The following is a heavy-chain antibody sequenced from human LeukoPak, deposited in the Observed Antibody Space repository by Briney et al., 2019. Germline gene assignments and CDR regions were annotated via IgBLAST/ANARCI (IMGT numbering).Heavy chain of an antibody. Sequence: SSETLSLTCTVSGGSVSSGSYYWSWIRQPPGKRLEWIGYIYYSGSTNYNPSLKSRVTISVDTSKNQFSLKLSSVTAADTAVYYCARSEYKAVAGTGFDYWGQGTLVTVSS. CDR1: GGSVSSGSYY. V-gene: IGHV4-61*01. CDR3: ARSEYKAVAGTGFDY. J-gene: IGHJ4*02. CDR2: IYYSGST. D-gene: IGHD6-19*01.